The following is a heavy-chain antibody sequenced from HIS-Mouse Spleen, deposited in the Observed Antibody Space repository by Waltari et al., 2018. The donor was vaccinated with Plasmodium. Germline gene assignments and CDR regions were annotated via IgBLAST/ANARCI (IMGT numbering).Heavy chain of an antibody. D-gene: IGHD6-13*01. Sequence: EVQLLESGGGLVQPGGSLRPSCAASGFTFSSYAMSSVRQAPGKGREVSADISGSGGIRHNEDSLKGRFTISRKHCKMTLYLRMNGLGAEDTAVYYCAKDTGIAAAGIRYFQHWGQGTLVTISS. J-gene: IGHJ1*01. V-gene: IGHV3-23*01. CDR2: ISGSGGIR. CDR1: GFTFSSYA. CDR3: AKDTGIAAAGIRYFQH.